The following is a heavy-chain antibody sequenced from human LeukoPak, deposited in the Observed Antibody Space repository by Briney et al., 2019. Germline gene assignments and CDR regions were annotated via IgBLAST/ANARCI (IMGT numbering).Heavy chain of an antibody. CDR3: VRARGYSYGYVSDAFDI. Sequence: ASVKVSCXASGYTFTGYYMHWVRQAPGQGLEWMVRTNPNSGGTNYAQKFQGRVTMTSDTSISTAYMELSRLRSDDTAVYYCVRARGYSYGYVSDAFDIWGQGTMVTVSS. D-gene: IGHD5-18*01. CDR1: GYTFTGYY. J-gene: IGHJ3*02. CDR2: TNPNSGGT. V-gene: IGHV1-2*06.